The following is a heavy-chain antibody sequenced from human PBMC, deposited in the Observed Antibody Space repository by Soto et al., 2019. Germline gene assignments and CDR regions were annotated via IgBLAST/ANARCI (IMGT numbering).Heavy chain of an antibody. V-gene: IGHV3-21*01. CDR2: ISGSGGYI. J-gene: IGHJ4*02. CDR1: GFTFSSYS. D-gene: IGHD6-13*01. CDR3: ARDRQSTPWYAADY. Sequence: PGGSLRLPCEGSGFTFSSYSMNWVRQAPGKGLEWVSSISGSGGYIYYADSVKGRFTISRDNAKNSLYLQMTSLRDEDTALYYCARDRQSTPWYAADYWGQGSLVTVSS.